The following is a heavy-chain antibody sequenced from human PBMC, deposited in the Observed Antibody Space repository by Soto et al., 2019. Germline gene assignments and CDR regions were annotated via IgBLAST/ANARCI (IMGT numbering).Heavy chain of an antibody. CDR2: INHSGTT. D-gene: IGHD6-19*01. CDR3: ARRGGWSPPSED. V-gene: IGHV4-34*01. Sequence: QVQLQQWGAGQLKPSETLSLTCAVYGVSFRGYYWAWIRQSPGKGLEWIGDINHSGTTHYNPSLKSRVTISLDTSKNQFSLRLTSVTAAETATYFCARRGGWSPPSEDWGQGTLVTVSS. J-gene: IGHJ4*02. CDR1: GVSFRGYY.